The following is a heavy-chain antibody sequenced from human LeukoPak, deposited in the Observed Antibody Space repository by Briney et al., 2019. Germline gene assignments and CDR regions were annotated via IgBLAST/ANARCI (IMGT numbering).Heavy chain of an antibody. Sequence: PGGSLRLSCAASGFTFSSYWMHWVRQAPGKGLVWVSHINSDGRSTSYADSVKGRFTISRDNAKNTLYLQMNSLRAEDTAVYYCAKDFGSGNCWGQGTLVTVSS. D-gene: IGHD3-10*01. CDR1: GFTFSSYW. CDR2: INSDGRST. J-gene: IGHJ4*02. V-gene: IGHV3-74*01. CDR3: AKDFGSGNC.